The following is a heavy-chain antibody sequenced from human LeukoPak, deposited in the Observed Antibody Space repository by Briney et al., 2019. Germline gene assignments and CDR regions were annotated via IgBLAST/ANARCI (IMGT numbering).Heavy chain of an antibody. CDR3: ARGGDAASSYDFWSGYYYYYYYMDV. V-gene: IGHV4-61*02. CDR1: GGSISSGSYY. J-gene: IGHJ6*03. D-gene: IGHD3-3*01. Sequence: PSETLSLTCTVSGGSISSGSYYWSWIRQPAGKGLEWIGRIYTSGSTNYNPSLKSRVTISVDTSKNQFSLKLSSVTAADTAVYYCARGGDAASSYDFWSGYYYYYYYMDVWGKGTTVTVSS. CDR2: IYTSGST.